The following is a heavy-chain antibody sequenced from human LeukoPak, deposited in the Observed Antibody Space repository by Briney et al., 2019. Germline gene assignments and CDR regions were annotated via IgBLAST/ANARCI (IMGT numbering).Heavy chain of an antibody. D-gene: IGHD5-12*01. J-gene: IGHJ4*02. Sequence: SETLSLTCSVSGGSISSSIHYWGWIRQPPGKGLEWIGSIYYSGSTYYNPSLKSRVTISGDTSKNQFSLKLSSVTAADTAVYYCARVRSGYDDGEDIVYFDYWGQGTLVTVSS. CDR1: GGSISSSIHY. V-gene: IGHV4-39*01. CDR3: ARVRSGYDDGEDIVYFDY. CDR2: IYYSGST.